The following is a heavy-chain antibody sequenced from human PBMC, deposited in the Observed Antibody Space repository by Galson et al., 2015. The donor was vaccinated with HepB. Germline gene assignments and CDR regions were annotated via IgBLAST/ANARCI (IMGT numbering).Heavy chain of an antibody. Sequence: CAISGDSVSSSTGAWNWIRQSPSRGLEWLGRTFYRSKWYNDYALSVKSRITISPDTSKNQLSLQLNSVTPEGTAVYYCAKGEYTISWSFANWGQGTLVTVSS. CDR2: TFYRSKWYN. CDR3: AKGEYTISWSFAN. V-gene: IGHV6-1*01. CDR1: GDSVSSSTGA. D-gene: IGHD6-13*01. J-gene: IGHJ4*02.